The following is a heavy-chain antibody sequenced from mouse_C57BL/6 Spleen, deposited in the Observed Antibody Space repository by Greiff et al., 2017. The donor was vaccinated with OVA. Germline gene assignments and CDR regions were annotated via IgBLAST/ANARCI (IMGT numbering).Heavy chain of an antibody. CDR1: GYTFTSYD. CDR3: ARHGSSPWFAY. D-gene: IGHD1-1*01. CDR2: IYPRDGST. Sequence: QVQLKESGPELVKPGASVKLSCKASGYTFTSYDINWVKQRPGQGLEWIGWIYPRDGSTKYNEKFKGKATLTVDTSSSTAYMELHSLTSEDSAVYFCARHGSSPWFAYWGQGTLVTVSA. J-gene: IGHJ3*01. V-gene: IGHV1-85*01.